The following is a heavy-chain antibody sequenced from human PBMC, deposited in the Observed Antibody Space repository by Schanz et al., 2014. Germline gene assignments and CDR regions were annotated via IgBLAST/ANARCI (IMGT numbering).Heavy chain of an antibody. J-gene: IGHJ4*02. CDR1: GGSFSSSSYY. D-gene: IGHD1-26*01. Sequence: QLQVQESGPGLVKPSETLSLSCSFSGGSFSSSSYYWGWIRQPPGKGLEFVGSINYSGSTYYNPSLKSRVPVSVDMSKNPFSLNLSPMTAADTAVYYCARQAGATIPYFDYWGQGTLVTVSS. CDR3: ARQAGATIPYFDY. V-gene: IGHV4-39*01. CDR2: INYSGST.